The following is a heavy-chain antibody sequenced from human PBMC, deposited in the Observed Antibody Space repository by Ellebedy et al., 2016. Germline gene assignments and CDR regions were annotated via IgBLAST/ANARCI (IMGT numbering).Heavy chain of an antibody. Sequence: GESLKISXAASGFIFGSYGMNWVRQAPGKGLEWVSSISSSSNYIYYGDSVKGRFTISRDNAKKSLYLQMNSLRADDTAVYYCARERYDSSGYYYYYGMDVWGLGTTVTVSS. D-gene: IGHD3-22*01. CDR3: ARERYDSSGYYYYYGMDV. CDR2: ISSSSNYI. J-gene: IGHJ6*02. CDR1: GFIFGSYG. V-gene: IGHV3-21*01.